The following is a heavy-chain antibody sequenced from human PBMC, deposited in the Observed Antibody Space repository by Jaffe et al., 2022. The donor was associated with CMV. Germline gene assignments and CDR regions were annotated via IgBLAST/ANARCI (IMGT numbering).Heavy chain of an antibody. CDR3: ARRQKKQLGALRRGRFDY. CDR2: INHSGST. D-gene: IGHD6-13*01. Sequence: QVQLQQWGAGLLKPSETLSLTCAVYGGSFSGYYWSWIRQPPGKGLEWIGEINHSGSTNYNPSLKSRVTISVDTSKNQFSLKLSSVTAADTAVYYCARRQKKQLGALRRGRFDYWGQGTLVTVSS. J-gene: IGHJ4*02. V-gene: IGHV4-34*01. CDR1: GGSFSGYY.